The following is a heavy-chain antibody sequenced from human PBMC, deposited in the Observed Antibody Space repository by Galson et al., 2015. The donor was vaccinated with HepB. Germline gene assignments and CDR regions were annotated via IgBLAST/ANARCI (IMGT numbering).Heavy chain of an antibody. CDR3: VRDQRAVYFEDNYGLDV. CDR2: ISSRSSYT. Sequence: SLRLSCAASGFTFSDYYMSRIRQAPGKGLEWVSYISSRSSYTDYADSVKGRFTISRDNTKDSLYLEMDSLRAEDTAVYYCVRDQRAVYFEDNYGLDVWGQGTTVTVSS. D-gene: IGHD3-3*01. J-gene: IGHJ6*02. CDR1: GFTFSDYY. V-gene: IGHV3-11*05.